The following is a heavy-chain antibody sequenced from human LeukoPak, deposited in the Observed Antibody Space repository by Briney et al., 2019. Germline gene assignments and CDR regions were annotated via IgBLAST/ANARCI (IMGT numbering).Heavy chain of an antibody. J-gene: IGHJ4*02. D-gene: IGHD3-9*01. CDR3: AREGPYYDILTGSGYFDY. Sequence: GGSLRLSCAASGFTVSSNYMSWVRQAPGKGLEWVSVIYSGGSTYYADSVKGRFTISRDNSKNTLYLQMNSLRAEDTAVYYCAREGPYYDILTGSGYFDYWGQGTLVTVSS. V-gene: IGHV3-66*02. CDR1: GFTVSSNY. CDR2: IYSGGST.